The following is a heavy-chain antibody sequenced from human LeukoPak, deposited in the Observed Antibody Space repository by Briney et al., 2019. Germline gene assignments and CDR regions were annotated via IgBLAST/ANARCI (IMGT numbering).Heavy chain of an antibody. CDR1: GYTFTSYD. V-gene: IGHV1-8*01. J-gene: IGHJ4*02. Sequence: ASVKVSCKASGYTFTSYDINWVRQATGQGLEWMGWMNPNSGNTGYAQKFQGRVTMTRNTSISTAYMELRSLRSDDTAVYYCARDLRFVEPAAACYYFDYWGQGTLVTVSS. CDR2: MNPNSGNT. D-gene: IGHD2-2*01. CDR3: ARDLRFVEPAAACYYFDY.